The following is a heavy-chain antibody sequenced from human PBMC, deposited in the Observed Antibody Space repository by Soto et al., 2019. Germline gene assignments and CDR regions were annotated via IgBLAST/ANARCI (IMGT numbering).Heavy chain of an antibody. CDR3: ARGTVTSGRWFGP. CDR2: ISSLNGNT. D-gene: IGHD4-17*01. Sequence: QVHLVQSETEVKEPGASVTVSCKTSHATFTGYTINWVRQAPGQGLEWLGWISSLNGNTDYARDVQGRPTMTTNTSATTAYMELRSLRSDDTAVYFCARGTVTSGRWFGPWGQGTLVTVSS. J-gene: IGHJ5*02. CDR1: HATFTGYT. V-gene: IGHV1-18*04.